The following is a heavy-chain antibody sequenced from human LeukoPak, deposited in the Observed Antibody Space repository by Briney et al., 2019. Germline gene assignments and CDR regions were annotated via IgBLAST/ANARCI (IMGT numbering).Heavy chain of an antibody. Sequence: PGGSLRLSCAASGFTFNNYWLSWVRQAPGKGLEWVANIKQDGSEKYYVDSVKGRFTISRDNAKNSLYLQMNSLRAEDTAVYYCASMGLHVGYWGQGTLVTVSS. CDR3: ASMGLHVGY. J-gene: IGHJ4*02. CDR2: IKQDGSEK. CDR1: GFTFNNYW. D-gene: IGHD1-26*01. V-gene: IGHV3-7*01.